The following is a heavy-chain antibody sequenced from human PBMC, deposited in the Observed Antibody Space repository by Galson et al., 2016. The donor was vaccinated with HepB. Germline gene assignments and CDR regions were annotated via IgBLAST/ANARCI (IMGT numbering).Heavy chain of an antibody. J-gene: IGHJ3*02. CDR1: GGTFSSYT. Sequence: SVKVSCKASGGTFSSYTISWVRQAPGQGLEWMGGIIPISRTVKYAQTFQGRVTITADESTNTAYMELSSLRSEDTALYYCARVGAYVWGTYRSPRAFDMWGQGTMVTVS. CDR2: IIPISRTV. D-gene: IGHD3-16*02. V-gene: IGHV1-69*13. CDR3: ARVGAYVWGTYRSPRAFDM.